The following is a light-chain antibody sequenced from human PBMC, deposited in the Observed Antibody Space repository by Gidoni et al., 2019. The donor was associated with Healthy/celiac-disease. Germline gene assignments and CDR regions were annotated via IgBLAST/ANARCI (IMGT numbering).Light chain of an antibody. V-gene: IGKV3-20*01. CDR3: QQYGSSPRVS. Sequence: EIVLTQSPGTLSLSPGARATLSCRASQSVSSSYLAWYQQKPGQAPRLLIYGASSGSGTDFTLTISRLEPEDFAVYYCQQYGSSPRVSFGQGTKLEIK. CDR2: GAS. CDR1: QSVSSSY. J-gene: IGKJ2*03.